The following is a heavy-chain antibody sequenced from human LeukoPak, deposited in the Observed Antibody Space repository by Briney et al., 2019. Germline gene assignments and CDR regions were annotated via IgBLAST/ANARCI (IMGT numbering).Heavy chain of an antibody. J-gene: IGHJ4*02. V-gene: IGHV3-7*03. Sequence: GGSLRLSCAASGFTFSNSWMIWVRQAPGEGLEWVANIDQRGNDQRYVDSVKGRFIISRDNTKGSLYLQMNNLRVEDTALYYCASRRPSLPPDCWGQGALVTVSS. CDR1: GFTFSNSW. CDR2: IDQRGNDQ. CDR3: ASRRPSLPPDC.